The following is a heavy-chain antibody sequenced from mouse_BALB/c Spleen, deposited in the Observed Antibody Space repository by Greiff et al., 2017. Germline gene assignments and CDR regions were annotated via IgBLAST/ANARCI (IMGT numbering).Heavy chain of an antibody. CDR1: GYTFTSYW. Sequence: QVQLQQPGAELVKPGASVKLSCKASGYTFTSYWMHWVKQRPGQGLEWIGEINPSNGRTNYNEKFKSKATLTVDKSSSTAYMQLSSLTSEDSAVYYCARSITTVFDYGGQGTTLTVAS. CDR2: INPSNGRT. CDR3: ARSITTVFDY. J-gene: IGHJ2*01. D-gene: IGHD1-1*01. V-gene: IGHV1S81*02.